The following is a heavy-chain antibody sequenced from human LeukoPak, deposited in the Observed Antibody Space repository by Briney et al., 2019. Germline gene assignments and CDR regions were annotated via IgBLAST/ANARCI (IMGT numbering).Heavy chain of an antibody. Sequence: GGSLRLSCAASGFTVSSNYMSWVRQAPGKGLEWVSVIYSGGSTYYADSVKGRFTISRDNSKNTLYLQMNSLRAEDTAVYYCASRGMHSSSWYLDYWGQGTLVTVSS. CDR2: IYSGGST. D-gene: IGHD6-13*01. CDR1: GFTVSSNY. V-gene: IGHV3-66*01. J-gene: IGHJ4*02. CDR3: ASRGMHSSSWYLDY.